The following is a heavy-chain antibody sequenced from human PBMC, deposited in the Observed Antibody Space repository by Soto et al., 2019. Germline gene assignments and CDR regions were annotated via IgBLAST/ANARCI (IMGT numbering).Heavy chain of an antibody. D-gene: IGHD2-2*01. CDR3: ASGRPSSGTTCYSCYGMDV. J-gene: IGHJ6*02. CDR2: IKSDGSST. V-gene: IGHV3-74*01. CDR1: GFTFSTYW. Sequence: GGSLRLSCAASGFTFSTYWMHWVRQAPGKGLVWASRIKSDGSSTSYADSVEGRFTISRDNAKNTLYLHMNSLRAEDTAVYYCASGRPSSGTTCYSCYGMDVWGQGTTVTVSS.